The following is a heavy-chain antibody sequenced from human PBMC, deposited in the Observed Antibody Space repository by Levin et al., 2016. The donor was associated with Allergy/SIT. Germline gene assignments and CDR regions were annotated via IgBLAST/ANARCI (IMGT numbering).Heavy chain of an antibody. CDR3: ARDPSYYDSSGYYLDY. CDR2: IIPIFGTA. Sequence: SVKVSCKASGGTFSSYAISWVRQAPGQGLEWMGGIIPIFGTANYAQKFQGRVTITADESTSTAYMELSSLRSEDTAVYYCARDPSYYDSSGYYLDYWGQGTLVTVSS. D-gene: IGHD3-22*01. CDR1: GGTFSSYA. J-gene: IGHJ4*02. V-gene: IGHV1-69*13.